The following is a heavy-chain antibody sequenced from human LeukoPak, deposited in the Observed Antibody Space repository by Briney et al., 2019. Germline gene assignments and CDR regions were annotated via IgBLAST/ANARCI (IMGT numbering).Heavy chain of an antibody. V-gene: IGHV3-23*01. CDR3: AKADSGWFDY. CDR1: GFTFSSYA. Sequence: GGPLRLSCAASGFTFSSYAMSWVREAPGKGLEWVSAISGSGGSTYYADSVKGRFTISRDNSKNTLYRQMNSLIAEETAVYYCAKADSGWFDYWGQRTLVTVSS. J-gene: IGHJ4*02. CDR2: ISGSGGST. D-gene: IGHD6-19*01.